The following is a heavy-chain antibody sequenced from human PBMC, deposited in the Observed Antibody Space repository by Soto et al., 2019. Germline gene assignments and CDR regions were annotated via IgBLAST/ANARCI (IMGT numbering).Heavy chain of an antibody. CDR2: IDPSDSYT. CDR3: ARHLVGYGDYLVGMDV. J-gene: IGHJ6*02. Sequence: GESLKISCKGSGYSFTSYWISWVRQMPGKGLEWMGRIDPSDSYTNYSPSFQGHVTISADKSISTAYLQWSSLKASGTAMYYCARHLVGYGDYLVGMDVWGQGTTVTVSS. V-gene: IGHV5-10-1*01. D-gene: IGHD4-17*01. CDR1: GYSFTSYW.